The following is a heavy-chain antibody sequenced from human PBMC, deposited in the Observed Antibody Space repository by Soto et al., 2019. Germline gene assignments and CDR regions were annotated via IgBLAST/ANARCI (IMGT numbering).Heavy chain of an antibody. CDR1: GGTFSSYA. D-gene: IGHD6-13*01. CDR2: VIPIFGTA. J-gene: IGHJ6*02. V-gene: IGHV1-69*13. CDR3: ARDPSGIAAAGTHYYYYGMDV. Sequence: ASVKVSCKASGGTFSSYAISWVRQAPGQGLEWMGGVIPIFGTANYAQKFQGRVTITADESTSTAYMELSSLRSEDTAVYYCARDPSGIAAAGTHYYYYGMDVWGQGTTVTVSS.